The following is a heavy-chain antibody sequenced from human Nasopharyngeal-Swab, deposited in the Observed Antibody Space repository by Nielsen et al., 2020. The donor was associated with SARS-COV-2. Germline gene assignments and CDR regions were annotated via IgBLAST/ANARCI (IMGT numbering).Heavy chain of an antibody. J-gene: IGHJ3*02. CDR3: ARSLAVTGRSQDVFDI. D-gene: IGHD6-19*01. V-gene: IGHV1-2*05. CDR1: GHTLTDYY. Sequence: ASVKVSCKASGHTLTDYYLHWIRQAPGQGLEWMGRINPNSGGTNFAQRFQGRVTMTRDTSKTTVYMELKSLRSDDTVVYYCARSLAVTGRSQDVFDIWGQGTMVTVSS. CDR2: INPNSGGT.